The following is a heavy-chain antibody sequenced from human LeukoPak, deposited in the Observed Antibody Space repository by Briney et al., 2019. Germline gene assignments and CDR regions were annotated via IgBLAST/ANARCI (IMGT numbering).Heavy chain of an antibody. J-gene: IGHJ4*02. V-gene: IGHV3-21*01. Sequence: PGGSLRLSCAASGFTFSTYSMNWVRQAPGKGLEWVSSISSSSSYIYYADSVKGRFTISRDYPKNSLFLQMNSLRAEDTAVYYCARHGIGGTGWHIDYWGQGTLVTVSS. CDR3: ARHGIGGTGWHIDY. D-gene: IGHD6-19*01. CDR2: ISSSSSYI. CDR1: GFTFSTYS.